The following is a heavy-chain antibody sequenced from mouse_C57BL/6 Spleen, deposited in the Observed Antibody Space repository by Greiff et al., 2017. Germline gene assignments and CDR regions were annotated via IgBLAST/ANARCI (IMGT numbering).Heavy chain of an antibody. Sequence: EVKLMESGPGLVKPSQSLSLTCSVTGYSITSGYYWNWIRQFPGNKLEWMGYISYDGSNNYNPSLKNRISITRDTSKNQFFLKLNSVTTEDTATYYCARGPGSSRYWYFDVWGTGTTVTVSS. CDR1: GYSITSGYY. D-gene: IGHD1-1*01. CDR2: ISYDGSN. CDR3: ARGPGSSRYWYFDV. V-gene: IGHV3-6*01. J-gene: IGHJ1*03.